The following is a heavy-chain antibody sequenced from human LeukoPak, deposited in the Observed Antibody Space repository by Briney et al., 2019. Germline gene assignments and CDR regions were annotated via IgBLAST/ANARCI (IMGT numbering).Heavy chain of an antibody. CDR2: IRSKAYGGTT. V-gene: IGHV3-49*03. CDR1: GFTFGDYA. Sequence: GGSLRLSCTAAGFTFGDYAMSWFRQAPGKGLEWVGFIRSKAYGGTTEYAASVKGRFTISRDDSKSIAYLQMNSLKTEDTAVYYCTRGGRDGYKLYYFDYWGQGTLVTVSS. D-gene: IGHD5-24*01. J-gene: IGHJ4*02. CDR3: TRGGRDGYKLYYFDY.